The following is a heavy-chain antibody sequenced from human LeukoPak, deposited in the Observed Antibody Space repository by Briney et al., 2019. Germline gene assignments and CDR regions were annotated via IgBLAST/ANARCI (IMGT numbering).Heavy chain of an antibody. D-gene: IGHD6-19*01. CDR1: GFTFSSYA. CDR3: AKDLGPMGSGWPSDY. J-gene: IGHJ4*02. V-gene: IGHV3-30-3*01. CDR2: ISYDGSNK. Sequence: GGSLRLSCAASGFTFSSYAMHWVRRAPGKGLEWVAVISYDGSNKYYADSVKGRFTISRDNSKNTLYLQMNSLRAEDTAVYYCAKDLGPMGSGWPSDYWGQGTLVTVSS.